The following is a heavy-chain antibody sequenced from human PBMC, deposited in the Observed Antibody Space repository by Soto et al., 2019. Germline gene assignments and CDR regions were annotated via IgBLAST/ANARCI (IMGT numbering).Heavy chain of an antibody. CDR2: IYYSGST. CDR1: GGSISSTSYY. D-gene: IGHD6-13*01. Sequence: TLSLTCTVSGGSISSTSYYWGWIRQPPGKGLEWIGSIYYSGSTYYNPSLKSRVTISVDTSKNQFSLKLSSVTAADTAVYYCARQRGYSGYYYYYGMDVWGQGTTVTVSS. V-gene: IGHV4-39*01. J-gene: IGHJ6*02. CDR3: ARQRGYSGYYYYYGMDV.